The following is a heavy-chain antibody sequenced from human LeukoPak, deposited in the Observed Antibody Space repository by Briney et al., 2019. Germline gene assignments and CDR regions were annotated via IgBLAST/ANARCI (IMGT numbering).Heavy chain of an antibody. CDR2: IYYSGST. Sequence: SETLSLTCTVSGGSISSYYWSWIRQPPGKGLEWIGYIYYSGSTNYNPSLKSRVTISVDTSKNQFSLKLSSVTAADTAVYYCAREPAYGDYPGWVDYWGQGTLVTVSS. J-gene: IGHJ4*02. CDR1: GGSISSYY. V-gene: IGHV4-59*01. D-gene: IGHD4-17*01. CDR3: AREPAYGDYPGWVDY.